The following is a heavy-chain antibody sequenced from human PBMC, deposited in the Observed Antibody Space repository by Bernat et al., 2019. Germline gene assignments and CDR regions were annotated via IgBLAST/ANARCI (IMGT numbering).Heavy chain of an antibody. J-gene: IGHJ5*02. CDR2: SRNKANGYTA. CDR3: ARSMEQGGSWWSDP. V-gene: IGHV3-72*01. CDR1: GFSLSDHY. Sequence: EVHLVGSGGGLVQPGGSLRLSCAASGFSLSDHYMDWVRQAPGKGLEWVGCSRNKANGYTAEYAASVRGRFAISRDDSGNSLYLQMNSLKNEDTAVYFCARSMEQGGSWWSDPWGQGTLVTVSS. D-gene: IGHD1-26*01.